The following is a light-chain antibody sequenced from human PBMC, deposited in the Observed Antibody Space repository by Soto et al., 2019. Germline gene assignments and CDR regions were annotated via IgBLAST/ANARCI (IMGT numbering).Light chain of an antibody. J-gene: IGKJ3*01. V-gene: IGKV3-20*01. CDR1: QSVSSD. CDR3: QQYGRSPFT. CDR2: GAS. Sequence: EIVLTQSPATLSVSPGERATLSCRASQSVSSDLAWYQQKPGQAPRILIYGASSRETGVPDRFSASGSGTEFTLTISRLEPEDFEVYDCQQYGRSPFTFGPGTKVDIK.